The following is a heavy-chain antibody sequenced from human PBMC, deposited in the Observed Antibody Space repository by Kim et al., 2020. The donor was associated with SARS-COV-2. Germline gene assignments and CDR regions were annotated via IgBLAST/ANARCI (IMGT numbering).Heavy chain of an antibody. CDR2: IRSKAYSYAT. D-gene: IGHD1-1*01. CDR1: GFTFSGSA. J-gene: IGHJ3*02. V-gene: IGHV3-73*01. CDR3: TRVPATTSAFWDAFDI. Sequence: GGSLRLSCAASGFTFSGSAIHWVRQASGKGLAWVGRIRSKAYSYATASAASVRGRYSITRDDSKYTAYQQMNNLKTEDTAVYYCTRVPATTSAFWDAFDIWGRAEKVTVSS.